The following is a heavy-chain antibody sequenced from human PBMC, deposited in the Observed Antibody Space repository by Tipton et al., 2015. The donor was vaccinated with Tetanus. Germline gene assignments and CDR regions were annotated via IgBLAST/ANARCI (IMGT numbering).Heavy chain of an antibody. D-gene: IGHD2-2*01. V-gene: IGHV3-7*01. CDR2: IKQDGGEK. J-gene: IGHJ4*02. CDR1: GFTFNTYW. Sequence: SLRLSCAASGFTFNTYWMTWVRQVPGKGLEWVANIKQDGGEKYCVDSVKGSFTISRDNARNSLYLQMNSLRAEDTAVYYCARVRGYCSSTTCSGIDYWGQGTLVTVSS. CDR3: ARVRGYCSSTTCSGIDY.